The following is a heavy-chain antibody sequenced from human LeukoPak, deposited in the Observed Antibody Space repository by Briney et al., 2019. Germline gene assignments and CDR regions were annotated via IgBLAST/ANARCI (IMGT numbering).Heavy chain of an antibody. Sequence: ASVKVSCKASGYTFTSYDINWVRQATGQGLEWMGWMNPNSGNTGYAQKFQGRVTITRNTSISTAYMELSSLRPEDTAVYYCAREFGITGTTSSLWGQGTLVTVSS. V-gene: IGHV1-8*03. J-gene: IGHJ4*02. CDR1: GYTFTSYD. CDR3: AREFGITGTTSSL. D-gene: IGHD1-7*01. CDR2: MNPNSGNT.